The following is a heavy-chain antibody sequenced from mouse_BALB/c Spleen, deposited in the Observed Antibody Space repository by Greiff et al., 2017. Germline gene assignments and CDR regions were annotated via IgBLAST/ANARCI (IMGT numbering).Heavy chain of an antibody. CDR3: TRGITRFAY. Sequence: VQLQQSGAELVKPGASVKLSCKASGYTFTSYYMYWVKQRPGQGLEWIGEINPSNGGTNFNEKFKSKATLTVDKSSSTAYMQLSSLTSEDSAVYYCTRGITRFAYWGQGTLVTVSA. D-gene: IGHD2-4*01. J-gene: IGHJ3*01. V-gene: IGHV1S81*02. CDR1: GYTFTSYY. CDR2: INPSNGGT.